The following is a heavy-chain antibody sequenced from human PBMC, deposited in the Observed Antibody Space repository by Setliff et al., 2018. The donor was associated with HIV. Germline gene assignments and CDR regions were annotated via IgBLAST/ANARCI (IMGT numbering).Heavy chain of an antibody. Sequence: GGSLRLSCTASQFAFKSYWMTWVRQAPGKGLEWVSGITASGPNTYYTDPVKGRFTISRDNSKDTLYLQMNSLRAEDTALYYCARVLGYCSGGSCYSYYFDYWGQGTLVTVSS. CDR1: QFAFKSYW. CDR2: ITASGPNT. J-gene: IGHJ4*02. D-gene: IGHD2-15*01. CDR3: ARVLGYCSGGSCYSYYFDY. V-gene: IGHV3-23*01.